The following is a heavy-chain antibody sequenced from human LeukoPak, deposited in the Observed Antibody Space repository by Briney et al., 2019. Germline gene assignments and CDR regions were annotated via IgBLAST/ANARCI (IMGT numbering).Heavy chain of an antibody. CDR2: IVGSVGST. CDR3: AKESAAAALNWLDP. J-gene: IGHJ5*02. V-gene: IGHV3-23*01. D-gene: IGHD6-25*01. CDR1: GFTFSSYA. Sequence: GGSLRLSCAASGFTFSSYAMSWVCQAPGKGLEWVSGIVGSVGSTYYADSVKGRFTISRDDSKNTLFLQMHSLRAEDTGVYYCAKESAAAALNWLDPWGQGTLVTVSS.